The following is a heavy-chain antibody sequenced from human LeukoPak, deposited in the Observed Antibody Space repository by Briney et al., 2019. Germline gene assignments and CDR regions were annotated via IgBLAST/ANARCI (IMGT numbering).Heavy chain of an antibody. CDR2: IRFDGSYK. CDR3: AREGAVFDY. CDR1: GFTFNSYG. D-gene: IGHD1-26*01. V-gene: IGHV3-30*02. Sequence: PGGSLRLSCAASGFTFNSYGMHWVRQAPGKGLEWVAFIRFDGSYKYYADSVKGRFTISRDTSKNTLYLQMNSLRAEDTAVYYCAREGAVFDYWGQGTLVTVSS. J-gene: IGHJ4*02.